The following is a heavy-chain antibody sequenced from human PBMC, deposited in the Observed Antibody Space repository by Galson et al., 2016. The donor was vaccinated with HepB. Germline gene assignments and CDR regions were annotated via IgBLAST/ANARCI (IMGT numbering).Heavy chain of an antibody. Sequence: SLRLSCAASGFTFINYAMTWVRQAPGRGLEWVSGISWNSGSIGYADSVKGRFTISRDNAKNSLYLQMNSLRAEDTALYYCAKDMTTMVRGVMHYWGQGTLVTVSS. CDR3: AKDMTTMVRGVMHY. CDR2: ISWNSGSI. V-gene: IGHV3-9*01. CDR1: GFTFINYA. D-gene: IGHD3-10*01. J-gene: IGHJ4*02.